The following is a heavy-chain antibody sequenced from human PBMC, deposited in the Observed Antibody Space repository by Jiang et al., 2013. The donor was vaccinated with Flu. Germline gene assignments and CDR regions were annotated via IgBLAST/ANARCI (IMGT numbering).Heavy chain of an antibody. CDR3: ARDGYP. V-gene: IGHV3-33*01. D-gene: IGHD6-13*01. CDR1: GFTFSAYG. J-gene: IGHJ5*02. CDR2: ISSDGTET. Sequence: AASGFTFSAYGMQWVRQAPGKGLEWVAAISSDGTETWYADSVKGQFTISRDNNKSTLYLQKSSLRADDTAVYYCARDGYPWGQGTLVTVSS.